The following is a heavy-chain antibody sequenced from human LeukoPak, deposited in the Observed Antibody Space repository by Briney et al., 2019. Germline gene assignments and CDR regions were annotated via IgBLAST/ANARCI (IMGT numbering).Heavy chain of an antibody. CDR2: IYPGDSDT. J-gene: IGHJ4*02. V-gene: IGHV5-51*01. CDR3: ASLRSYYDSSGYYGGYFDY. CDR1: GYSFTSYW. Sequence: GESLQISCKGSGYSFTSYWIGWVRQMPGKGLEWMGIIYPGDSDTRYSPSFQGQVTISADKSISTAYLQWSSLKASDTAMYYCASLRSYYDSSGYYGGYFDYWGQGTLVTVSS. D-gene: IGHD3-22*01.